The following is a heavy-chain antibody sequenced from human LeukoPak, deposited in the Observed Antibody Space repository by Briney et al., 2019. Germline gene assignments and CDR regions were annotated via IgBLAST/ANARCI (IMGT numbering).Heavy chain of an antibody. Sequence: SVKVSCKASGGTFSRYAISWVRQAPGQGLEWMGRIIPILGIANYAQKFQGRVTITADKSTSTAYMELSSLRSEDTAVYYCASMVVFTPYYYYGMDAWGQGTTVTVSS. V-gene: IGHV1-69*04. CDR3: ASMVVFTPYYYYGMDA. CDR1: GGTFSRYA. CDR2: IIPILGIA. J-gene: IGHJ6*02. D-gene: IGHD3-10*01.